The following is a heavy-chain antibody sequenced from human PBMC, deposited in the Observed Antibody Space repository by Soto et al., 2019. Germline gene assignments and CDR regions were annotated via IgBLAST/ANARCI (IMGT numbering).Heavy chain of an antibody. V-gene: IGHV1-69*12. J-gene: IGHJ6*02. CDR3: ASIKDTDYYHGMDV. Sequence: QVQLVQSGAEVRKPGSSVKVSCKASGGTFNSYAISWVRQAPGQGLEWMGGIIPIFGTANYAQKFQGRVTITADESTSTAYMELRSLRSEDTAVYYCASIKDTDYYHGMDVWGQGTTVTVSS. CDR2: IIPIFGTA. CDR1: GGTFNSYA.